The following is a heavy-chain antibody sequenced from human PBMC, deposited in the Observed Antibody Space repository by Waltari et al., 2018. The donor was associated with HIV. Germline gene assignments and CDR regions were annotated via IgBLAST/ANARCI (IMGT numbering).Heavy chain of an antibody. D-gene: IGHD1-26*01. CDR1: GYTFAAYY. CDR2: INPTDGDT. J-gene: IGHJ4*02. CDR3: ARAESTTWANFDF. Sequence: QVQLVQSGSEVKNSGASVRVSCHTSGYTFAAYYIYWMRQAPGEGLGGLGWINPTDGDTGYAQKCQGWLSVTRDTSTGTVYMSLSRLRSDDTATYYCARAESTTWANFDFWGQGTLVSVSS. V-gene: IGHV1-2*04.